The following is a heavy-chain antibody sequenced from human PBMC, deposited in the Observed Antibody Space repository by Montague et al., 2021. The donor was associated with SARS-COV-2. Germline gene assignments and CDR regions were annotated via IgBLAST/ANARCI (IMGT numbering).Heavy chain of an antibody. J-gene: IGHJ3*02. CDR1: GDSVSSNTAA. D-gene: IGHD6-13*01. CDR2: SFYRSKWYN. CDR3: SRDSRNWYGQIGFDI. Sequence: CAISGDSVSSNTAAWNWIRQSPSRGLVWLGRSFYRSKWYNEFAESVKSRISINADTSKNEVSLQLKYVTPEDTAMYYCSRDSRNWYGQIGFDIWGQGTVVTVS. V-gene: IGHV6-1*01.